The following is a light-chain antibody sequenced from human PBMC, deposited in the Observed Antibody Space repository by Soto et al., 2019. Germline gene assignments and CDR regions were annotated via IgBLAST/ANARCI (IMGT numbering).Light chain of an antibody. CDR2: DAS. V-gene: IGKV3-15*01. J-gene: IGKJ1*01. CDR1: QSVGSN. Sequence: EIVMTQSPATLSVSPGERVTLSCRASQSVGSNLAWYQQKPGLAPRVLIYDASTRATVIPARFSGSGSGTEFTLTISSLQPDDFATYYCQHYNSYSEAFGQGTKVDIK. CDR3: QHYNSYSEA.